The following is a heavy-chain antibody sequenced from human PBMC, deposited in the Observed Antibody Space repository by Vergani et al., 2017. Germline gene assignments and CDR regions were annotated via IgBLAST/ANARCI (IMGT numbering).Heavy chain of an antibody. Sequence: QVQLVQSGAEVKKPGSSVKVSCKASGGTFSSYAISWVRQAPGQGLEWMGGIIPIFGTANYAQKFQGRVTITADESTSTAYMELSSLRSEDTAVYYCARENRGYYDSSGHWYFDLRGRGTLVTVSS. CDR3: ARENRGYYDSSGHWYFDL. V-gene: IGHV1-69*01. D-gene: IGHD3-22*01. CDR1: GGTFSSYA. CDR2: IIPIFGTA. J-gene: IGHJ2*01.